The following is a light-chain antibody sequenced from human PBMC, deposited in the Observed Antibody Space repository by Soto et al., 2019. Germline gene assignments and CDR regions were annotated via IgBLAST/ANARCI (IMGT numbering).Light chain of an antibody. J-gene: IGKJ3*01. V-gene: IGKV1-39*01. Sequence: DIQMTQSPSSLSASVGDRVTITCQASQDISTYLNWYQQKPGKAPKLLIYDASNLETGVPSRFSGSGSGTDFTLTISSLQPEDFATYYCQESYSTPSVTFGPGTKVDI. CDR1: QDISTY. CDR3: QESYSTPSVT. CDR2: DAS.